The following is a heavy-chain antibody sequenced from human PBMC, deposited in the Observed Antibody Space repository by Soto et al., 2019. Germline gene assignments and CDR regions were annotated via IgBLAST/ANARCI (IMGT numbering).Heavy chain of an antibody. CDR2: TSANIGNT. D-gene: IGHD5-12*01. CDR3: ARDQGNLYGGYYGLFGYYYYGMDV. Sequence: QVQLVQSGAEVKKPGASVKVSCKASGYTLTAYGISWVRQAPGQGLEGREWTSANIGNTNYAQKLQGRVTMTTDTSTSTAYMELRSLRSDDTAVYYCARDQGNLYGGYYGLFGYYYYGMDVWGQGTTVTVSS. CDR1: GYTLTAYG. J-gene: IGHJ6*02. V-gene: IGHV1-18*01.